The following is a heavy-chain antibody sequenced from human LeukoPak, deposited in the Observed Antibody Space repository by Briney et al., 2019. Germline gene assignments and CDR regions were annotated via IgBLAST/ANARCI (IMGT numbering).Heavy chain of an antibody. J-gene: IGHJ5*02. D-gene: IGHD3-22*01. V-gene: IGHV4-39*07. Sequence: SETLSLTCTVSGGSISSSSYYWGWIRQPPGKGLEWIGSIYYSGSTYYNPSLKSRVTISVDTSKNQFSLKLSSVTAADTAVYYSARKLRGSRIVVITTPWFDPWGQGTLVTVSS. CDR3: ARKLRGSRIVVITTPWFDP. CDR1: GGSISSSSYY. CDR2: IYYSGST.